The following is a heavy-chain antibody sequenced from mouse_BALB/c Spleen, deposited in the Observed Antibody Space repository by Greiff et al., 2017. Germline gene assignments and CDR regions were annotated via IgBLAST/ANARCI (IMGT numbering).Heavy chain of an antibody. V-gene: IGHV5-9-4*01. D-gene: IGHD2-14*01. Sequence: EVMLVESGGGLVKPGGSLKLSFAASGFTFSSYAMSWVRQSPEKRLEWVAEISSGGSYTYYPDTVTGRFTISRDNAKNTLYLEMSSLRSEDTAMYYCANLLEGAMDYWGQGTSVTVSS. J-gene: IGHJ4*01. CDR2: ISSGGSYT. CDR1: GFTFSSYA. CDR3: ANLLEGAMDY.